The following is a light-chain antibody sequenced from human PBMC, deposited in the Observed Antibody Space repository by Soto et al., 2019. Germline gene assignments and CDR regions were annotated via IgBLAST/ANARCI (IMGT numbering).Light chain of an antibody. CDR1: SSNIGGNT. J-gene: IGLJ2*01. V-gene: IGLV1-44*01. CDR2: YNN. CDR3: EAWDDSLNGVL. Sequence: QSVLTQPPSASGTPGQRVTISCSGSSSNIGGNTVNWYQQLPGTAPKLLIYYNNQRPSGVPDRFSGSKSGTSASLAISGLQSEDEADYYCEAWDDSLNGVLFGGGTKLTVL.